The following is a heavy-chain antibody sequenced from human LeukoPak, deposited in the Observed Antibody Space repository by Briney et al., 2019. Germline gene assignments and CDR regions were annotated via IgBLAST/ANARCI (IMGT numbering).Heavy chain of an antibody. Sequence: HPGGSLRLSCAASGIRFSSYWMNWVRQSPGKGLEWLANIKQDGNEKYYVDSVKGRFTISRDDANNLLYLEMNSLRAEDTAIYYCARGGSRVTTAGTMDVWGLGTTVTVFS. CDR3: ARGGSRVTTAGTMDV. CDR1: GIRFSSYW. J-gene: IGHJ6*04. V-gene: IGHV3-7*03. CDR2: IKQDGNEK. D-gene: IGHD1-14*01.